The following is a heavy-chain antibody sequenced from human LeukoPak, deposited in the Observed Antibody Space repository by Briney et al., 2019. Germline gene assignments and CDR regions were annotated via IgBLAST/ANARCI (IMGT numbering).Heavy chain of an antibody. J-gene: IGHJ4*02. CDR2: IHMTGRT. Sequence: PSDTLSLTCTVSGLPYSSFQWRWIPHSRVKALEWIGNIHMTGRTDYNPSLKSRVTISVDASKSQFSLLVTSVSAADTAIYFCATSYDAKVAPFDLLGQGILVTVSS. V-gene: IGHV4-4*09. D-gene: IGHD2-8*01. CDR3: ATSYDAKVAPFDL. CDR1: GLPYSSFQ.